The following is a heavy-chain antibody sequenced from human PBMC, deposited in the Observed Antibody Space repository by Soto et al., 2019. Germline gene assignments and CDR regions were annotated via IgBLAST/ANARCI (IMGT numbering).Heavy chain of an antibody. D-gene: IGHD2-2*01. CDR1: GFTFDDYT. CDR2: ISWDGGST. CDR3: AKDKSPCSSTSCYYYYGMDV. V-gene: IGHV3-43*01. Sequence: GGSLRLSCAASGFTFDDYTMHWVRQAPGKGLEWVSLISWDGGSTYYADSVKGRFTISRDNSKNSLYLQMNSLRTEDTALYYCAKDKSPCSSTSCYYYYGMDVWGQGTTVTSP. J-gene: IGHJ6*02.